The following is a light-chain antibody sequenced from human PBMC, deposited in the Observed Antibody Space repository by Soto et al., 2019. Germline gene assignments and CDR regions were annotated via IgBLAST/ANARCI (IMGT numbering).Light chain of an antibody. V-gene: IGKV1-5*03. CDR1: QSLSSW. CDR3: QQYNGYSPF. CDR2: KAS. Sequence: DIHMTQSPSTLSASVGDRVTITCRASQSLSSWLAWYQQKPGKAPKLLIYKASSLESGVPSRFSGSGSGTEFTLTINYLQPDDFATYYCQQYNGYSPFFGGGTKVEIK. J-gene: IGKJ4*01.